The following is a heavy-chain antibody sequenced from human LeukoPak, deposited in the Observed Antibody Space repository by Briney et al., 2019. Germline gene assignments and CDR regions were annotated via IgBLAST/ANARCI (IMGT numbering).Heavy chain of an antibody. CDR1: GYSFSNYW. V-gene: IGHV5-51*01. J-gene: IGHJ5*02. D-gene: IGHD3-22*01. Sequence: GESLKISCKGSGYSFSNYWIGWVRQMPGKGLEWMGIIYPGDSDTRYSPSFQGQVTISADKSISTAYLQWSSLKASDTAMYYCARQEPYYYDSSGYYAAGFGFDPWGQGTLVTVSS. CDR3: ARQEPYYYDSSGYYAAGFGFDP. CDR2: IYPGDSDT.